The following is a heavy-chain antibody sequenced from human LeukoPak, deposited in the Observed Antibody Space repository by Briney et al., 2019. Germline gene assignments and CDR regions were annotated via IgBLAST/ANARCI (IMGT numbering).Heavy chain of an antibody. D-gene: IGHD3-22*01. V-gene: IGHV3-21*01. CDR3: ARADYYDSSGALD. CDR2: ISSSSSYI. J-gene: IGHJ4*02. CDR1: GFTFSSYS. Sequence: GGSLRLSCAASGFTFSSYSMNWVRQAPGKGLEWASSISSSSSYIYYADSVKGRFTISRDNAKNSLYLQMNSLRAEDTAVYYCARADYYDSSGALDWGQGTLVTVSS.